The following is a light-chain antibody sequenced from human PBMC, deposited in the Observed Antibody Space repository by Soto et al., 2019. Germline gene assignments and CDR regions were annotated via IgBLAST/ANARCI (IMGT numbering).Light chain of an antibody. CDR2: DVS. CDR3: SSYTSSSTLHEV. J-gene: IGLJ2*01. Sequence: QSVLTQPASVSGSPGQSITISCTGTSSDVGGYNYVSWYQQHPGKAPKLMIYDVSNRPSGVSNRFSGSKSGNTASLTISGLQAEDEADYYCSSYTSSSTLHEVFGGGTKLTVL. V-gene: IGLV2-14*01. CDR1: SSDVGGYNY.